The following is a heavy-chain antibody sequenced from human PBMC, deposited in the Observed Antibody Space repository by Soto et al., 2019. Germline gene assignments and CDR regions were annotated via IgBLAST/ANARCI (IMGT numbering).Heavy chain of an antibody. V-gene: IGHV3-74*01. CDR2: VNSDESST. D-gene: IGHD2-21*02. J-gene: IGHJ4*02. CDR3: VCFECGRTAVVTAMEANGY. CDR1: GFTFSNYW. Sequence: GGSLRLSCAASGFTFSNYWMHWVRQGPGKGLVWVSRVNSDESSTSYADSVKGRFTISRDNAKNTLYLQMSSLRFEDTALYYCVCFECGRTAVVTAMEANGYWCQGTLVTVSS.